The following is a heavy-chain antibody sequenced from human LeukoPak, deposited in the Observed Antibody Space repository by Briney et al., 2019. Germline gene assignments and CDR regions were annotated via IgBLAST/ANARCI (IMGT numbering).Heavy chain of an antibody. CDR3: ASTYSLFTAFDS. CDR2: INSDGSST. CDR1: GFTFSSYW. V-gene: IGHV3-74*01. D-gene: IGHD2-15*01. J-gene: IGHJ4*02. Sequence: GGSLRLSCAASGFTFSSYWMHWVRQAPGKGLVWASHINSDGSSTRYADSVKGRFTISRDNAKNTLYLQMNSLRAEDTAVYYCASTYSLFTAFDSWGQGTLVTVSS.